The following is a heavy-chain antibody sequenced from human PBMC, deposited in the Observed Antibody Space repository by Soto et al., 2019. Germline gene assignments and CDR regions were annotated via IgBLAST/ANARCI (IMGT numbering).Heavy chain of an antibody. V-gene: IGHV3-74*01. D-gene: IGHD3-10*01. CDR1: EFTFNNYW. J-gene: IGHJ3*02. CDR2: INSDGSIT. Sequence: GESLKISCTASEFTFNNYWMHWVRQAPGKGLVWVSRINSDGSITTYADSVKGRFTISRDNARNTLYLQMNSLRAEETAVYYCAGSGSGAFDIWGRGTMVTVSS. CDR3: AGSGSGAFDI.